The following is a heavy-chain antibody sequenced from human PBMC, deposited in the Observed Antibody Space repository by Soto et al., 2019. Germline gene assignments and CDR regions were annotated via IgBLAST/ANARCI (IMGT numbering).Heavy chain of an antibody. CDR1: GGSISSSNYY. CDR3: ARTGGAAAGYYYYGMDV. J-gene: IGHJ6*02. Sequence: SETLSLTCTVSGGSISSSNYYWGWIRQPPGKGLEWIGSLHYSGSTYYNPSLKSRVTISVDTSKNQFSLKLSSVTAADTAVYYCARTGGAAAGYYYYGMDVWGQGTTVTVS. CDR2: LHYSGST. V-gene: IGHV4-39*01. D-gene: IGHD6-13*01.